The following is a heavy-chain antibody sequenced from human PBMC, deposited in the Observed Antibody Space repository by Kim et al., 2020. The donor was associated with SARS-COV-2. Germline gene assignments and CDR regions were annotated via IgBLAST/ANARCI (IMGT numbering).Heavy chain of an antibody. CDR2: IYTSGST. Sequence: SETLSLTCTVSGGSISSYYWSWIRQPAGKGLEWIGRIYTSGSTNYNPSLKSRVTMSVDTSKNQFSLKLSSVTAADTAVYYCARDRSSSWISLDYYYYGMDVWGQGTTVTVSS. V-gene: IGHV4-4*07. CDR3: ARDRSSSWISLDYYYYGMDV. D-gene: IGHD6-13*01. J-gene: IGHJ6*02. CDR1: GGSISSYY.